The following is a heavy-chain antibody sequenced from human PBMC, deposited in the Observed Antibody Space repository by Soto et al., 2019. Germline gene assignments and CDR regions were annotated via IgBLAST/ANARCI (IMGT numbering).Heavy chain of an antibody. CDR1: GFSLSTSGVG. V-gene: IGHV2-5*02. Sequence: QITLKESGPTLVKPTQTLTLTCTFSGFSLSTSGVGVGWIRQPPGKALEWLALIYWDDDKRYSPSLKSRLTTTKDTXXSXVVXTMTTMDPVDTATYYRAHSNPSTGGSSRYSRWFDPWGQGTLVTVSS. CDR2: IYWDDDK. J-gene: IGHJ5*02. CDR3: AHSNPSTGGSSRYSRWFDP. D-gene: IGHD6-13*01.